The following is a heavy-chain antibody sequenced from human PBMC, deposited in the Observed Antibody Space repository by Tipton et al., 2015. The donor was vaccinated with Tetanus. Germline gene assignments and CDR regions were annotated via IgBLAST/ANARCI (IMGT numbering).Heavy chain of an antibody. D-gene: IGHD6-25*01. V-gene: IGHV3-21*01. CDR1: GFSFSNYK. J-gene: IGHJ4*02. CDR2: ISSTSRYI. Sequence: SLRLSCEVSGFSFSNYKMNWVRQGPGRGLEWVSSISSTSRYINYADSVKGRFTISRDNAKNSLFLEMNRLRADDTAVYYCVSGSALDYWGQGTLITVSP. CDR3: VSGSALDY.